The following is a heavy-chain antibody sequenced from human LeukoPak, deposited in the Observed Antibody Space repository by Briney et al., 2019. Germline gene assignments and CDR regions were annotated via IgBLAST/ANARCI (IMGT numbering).Heavy chain of an antibody. V-gene: IGHV1-2*02. J-gene: IGHJ3*02. D-gene: IGHD3-16*02. Sequence: GASVPVSCQASGYTLTGYYMHWVRQAPGQGLEWMGWINPNSGCTNYEQKCQGRVSMTRDTSISTAYMELSRLRSDDTAVYYCARSFRDYVWGSYRYTGGYAFDIWGQGTMVTVSS. CDR2: INPNSGCT. CDR1: GYTLTGYY. CDR3: ARSFRDYVWGSYRYTGGYAFDI.